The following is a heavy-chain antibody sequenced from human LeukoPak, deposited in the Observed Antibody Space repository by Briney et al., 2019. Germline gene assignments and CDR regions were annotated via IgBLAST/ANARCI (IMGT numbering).Heavy chain of an antibody. J-gene: IGHJ3*02. Sequence: SSQTLSLTCTVSGGSISSGSYYWSWIRQPAGKGLEWIGRIYTSGSTNYNPSLKSRVTISVDTSKNQFSLKLSSVTAADTAVYYCASEGAAAPETSIDIWGQGTMVTVSS. CDR2: IYTSGST. V-gene: IGHV4-61*02. D-gene: IGHD2-2*01. CDR3: ASEGAAAPETSIDI. CDR1: GGSISSGSYY.